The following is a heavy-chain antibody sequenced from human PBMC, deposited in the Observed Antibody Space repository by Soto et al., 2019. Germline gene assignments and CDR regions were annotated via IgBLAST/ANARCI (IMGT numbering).Heavy chain of an antibody. CDR2: SSYDSYYT. CDR3: ARYTGTDYFDY. V-gene: IGHV3-11*06. Sequence: GGSLRLSCVASGFTFSDHYMTWIRQAPGKGLEWIAYSSYDSYYTQYADSVKGRLSISRDNAANSFYLHMNSLRAEDTAIYFCARYTGTDYFDYWGQGTLVTVSS. CDR1: GFTFSDHY. D-gene: IGHD1-1*01. J-gene: IGHJ4*02.